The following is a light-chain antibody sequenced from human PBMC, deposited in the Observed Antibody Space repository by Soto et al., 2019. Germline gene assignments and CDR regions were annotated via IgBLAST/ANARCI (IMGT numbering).Light chain of an antibody. CDR2: EVN. V-gene: IGLV2-8*01. CDR3: SSYAGRTKV. CDR1: SSDIGAYHY. Sequence: QSALTQPPSASGSPGQSVTISCTGTSSDIGAYHYVSWYQQHPGKAPKLIIYEVNDRPSGVPDRFSGSKSGNTASLTVSGLQPDDEADYYCSSYAGRTKVFGGGTKLTVL. J-gene: IGLJ3*02.